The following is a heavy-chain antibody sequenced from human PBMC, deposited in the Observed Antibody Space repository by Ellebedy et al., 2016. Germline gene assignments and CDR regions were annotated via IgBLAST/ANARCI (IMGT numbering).Heavy chain of an antibody. Sequence: GESLKISCAVSGFIFRNYWMTWVRQVPGKGLEWVASRKEDGSEIHYVDSVKGRFTISRDNAKNSLYLQMNSLRAEDTAVYYCGRDAVRRFDYWGQGTLVTVSP. CDR3: GRDAVRRFDY. D-gene: IGHD3-10*02. J-gene: IGHJ4*02. V-gene: IGHV3-7*03. CDR1: GFIFRNYW. CDR2: RKEDGSEI.